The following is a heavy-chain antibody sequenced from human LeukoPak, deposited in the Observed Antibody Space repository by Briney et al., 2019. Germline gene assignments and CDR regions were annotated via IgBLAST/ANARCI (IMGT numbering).Heavy chain of an antibody. CDR1: GFTFSNYA. V-gene: IGHV3-23*01. CDR2: ISGSGGST. CDR3: AKDRHDFWSGYSTDY. Sequence: GGSLRLSCATSGFTFSNYAMSWVRQAPGKGLEWVSAISGSGGSTYYADSVKGRFTISRDNSKTTLYLQMNSLRAEDTAVYYCAKDRHDFWSGYSTDYWGQGTLVTVSS. J-gene: IGHJ4*02. D-gene: IGHD3-3*01.